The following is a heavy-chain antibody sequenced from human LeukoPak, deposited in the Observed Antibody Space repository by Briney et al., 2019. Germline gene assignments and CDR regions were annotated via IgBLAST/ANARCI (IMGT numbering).Heavy chain of an antibody. CDR2: ISAYNGNT. CDR3: ARGGSSGYYSFGSGTFDY. CDR1: GGTFSSYA. D-gene: IGHD3-22*01. J-gene: IGHJ4*02. V-gene: IGHV1-18*01. Sequence: GSSVKVSCKASGGTFSSYAISWVRQAPGQGLEWMGWISAYNGNTNYAQKLQGRVTMTTDTSTSTAYMELRSLRSDDTAVYYCARGGSSGYYSFGSGTFDYWGQGTLVTVSS.